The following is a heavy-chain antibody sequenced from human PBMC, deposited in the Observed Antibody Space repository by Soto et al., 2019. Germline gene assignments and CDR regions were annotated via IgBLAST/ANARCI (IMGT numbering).Heavy chain of an antibody. D-gene: IGHD3-22*01. V-gene: IGHV1-69*13. CDR2: IIPIFGAA. CDR1: GGTFSSYA. Sequence: SVKVSCKASGGTFSSYAISWVRQAPGQGLEWMGGIIPIFGAANYAQKFQGRVTITADESTSTAYMELSSLRSEDTAVYYCARGGGYYYDSSGYYSLDPFDIWGQGTMVTVSS. J-gene: IGHJ3*02. CDR3: ARGGGYYYDSSGYYSLDPFDI.